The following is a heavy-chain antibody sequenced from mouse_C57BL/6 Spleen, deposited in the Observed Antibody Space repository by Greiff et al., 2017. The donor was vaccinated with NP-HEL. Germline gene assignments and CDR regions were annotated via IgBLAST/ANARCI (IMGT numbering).Heavy chain of an antibody. J-gene: IGHJ4*01. CDR3: ARDEGYDCYAMDY. CDR2: ISDGGSYT. Sequence: DVHLVESGGGLVKPGGSLKLSCAASGFTFSSYAMSWVRQTPEKRLEWVATISDGGSYTYYPDNVKGRFTISRDNAKNNLYLQMSHLKSEDTAMYYCARDEGYDCYAMDYWGQGTSVTVSS. D-gene: IGHD2-2*01. CDR1: GFTFSSYA. V-gene: IGHV5-4*01.